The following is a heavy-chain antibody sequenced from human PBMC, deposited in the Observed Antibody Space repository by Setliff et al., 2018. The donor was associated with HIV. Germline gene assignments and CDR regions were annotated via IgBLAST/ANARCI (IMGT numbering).Heavy chain of an antibody. V-gene: IGHV3-49*04. CDR1: GFTFGDYA. CDR2: IRSKAYGGTT. D-gene: IGHD3-3*01. CDR3: TRDQPRYYNFWRGPDAFDI. Sequence: GGSLRLSCTASGFTFGDYAMSWVRQAPGKGLEWVGFIRSKAYGGTTEYAASLKGRFTISRDDSKSIAYLQMNSLKTEDTAVYYCTRDQPRYYNFWRGPDAFDIWGQGTMVTVSS. J-gene: IGHJ3*02.